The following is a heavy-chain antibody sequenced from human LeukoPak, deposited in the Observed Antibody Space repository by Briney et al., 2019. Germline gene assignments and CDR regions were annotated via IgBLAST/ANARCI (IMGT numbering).Heavy chain of an antibody. Sequence: SETLSLTCTVSGGSISSYYWSWNRQPPGKGLEWIGYIYYSGSTNYNPSLKSRVTISVDTSKNQFSLKLSSVTAADTAVYYCARTRWELDFDYWGQGTLVTVSS. D-gene: IGHD1-26*01. CDR2: IYYSGST. V-gene: IGHV4-59*01. CDR3: ARTRWELDFDY. J-gene: IGHJ4*02. CDR1: GGSISSYY.